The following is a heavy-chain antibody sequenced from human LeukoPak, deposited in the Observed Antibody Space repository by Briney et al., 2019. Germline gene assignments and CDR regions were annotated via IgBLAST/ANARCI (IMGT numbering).Heavy chain of an antibody. CDR1: GGTFSSYA. Sequence: GASVKVSCKASGGTFSSYAISWVRQAPGQGLEWMGRIIPILGIANYAQKFQGRVTITADKSTSTAYMELSSLRSEDTAVYYCARDHPLDIVVVPAAIAFDIWGQGTMVTVSS. CDR3: ARDHPLDIVVVPAAIAFDI. V-gene: IGHV1-69*04. D-gene: IGHD2-2*01. CDR2: IIPILGIA. J-gene: IGHJ3*02.